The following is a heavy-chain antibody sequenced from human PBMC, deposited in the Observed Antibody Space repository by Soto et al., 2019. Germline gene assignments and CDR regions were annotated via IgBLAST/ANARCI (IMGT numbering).Heavy chain of an antibody. D-gene: IGHD3-22*01. CDR3: AHSPFYSDSSRAFHI. CDR1: GFSLSTSGVG. Sequence: QITLKESGPTLVKPTQTLTLTCSFSGFSLSTSGVGVGWIRQPPGKALEWLALIYWDDDKHYSPSLRTRLTITKDTSKNQVVLTMTNMDPVDTATYYCAHSPFYSDSSRAFHIWGQGTLVAVSS. V-gene: IGHV2-5*02. CDR2: IYWDDDK. J-gene: IGHJ3*02.